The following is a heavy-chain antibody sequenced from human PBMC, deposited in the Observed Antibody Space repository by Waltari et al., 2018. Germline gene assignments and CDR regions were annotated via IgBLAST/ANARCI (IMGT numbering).Heavy chain of an antibody. CDR3: ARGQAQWLVPNWYFDL. J-gene: IGHJ2*01. CDR2: IYYSGST. V-gene: IGHV4-39*07. Sequence: VQLVESGGGLVKPGASLRLSSAASVFTFSSYSMNWVRQAPGKGLEWIGRIYYSGSTYYNPSLKSRVTISVDTSKNQFSLKLSSVTAADTAVYYYARGQAQWLVPNWYFDLWGRGTLVTVSS. D-gene: IGHD6-19*01. CDR1: VFTFSSYS.